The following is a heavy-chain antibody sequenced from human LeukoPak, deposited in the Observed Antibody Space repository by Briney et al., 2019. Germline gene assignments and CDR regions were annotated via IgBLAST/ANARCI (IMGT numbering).Heavy chain of an antibody. V-gene: IGHV4-39*01. D-gene: IGHD3-10*01. J-gene: IGHJ4*02. CDR2: IYYSGST. CDR1: GGSLSSSSYY. Sequence: PSETLSLTCTVSGGSLSSSSYYWGWVRQPPGKGLGWIGSIYYSGSTYYNPSLKSRVTISVDTSKNQFSLKLSSVTAADTAVYYCARLPSLLWFGELLSSYFDYWGQGTLVTVSS. CDR3: ARLPSLLWFGELLSSYFDY.